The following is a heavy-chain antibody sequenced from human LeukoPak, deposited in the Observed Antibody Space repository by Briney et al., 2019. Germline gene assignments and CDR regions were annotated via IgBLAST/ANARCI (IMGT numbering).Heavy chain of an antibody. CDR3: AKDRSGYDPSAYYMDV. Sequence: PGGSLRLSCAASGFTFSSYAMHWVRQAPGKGLEWVAVISYDGSNKYYADSVKGRFTISRDNSKNTLYLQMNSLRVEDTAVYYCAKDRSGYDPSAYYMDVWGKGTTVTVSS. CDR1: GFTFSSYA. D-gene: IGHD5-12*01. V-gene: IGHV3-30-3*01. J-gene: IGHJ6*03. CDR2: ISYDGSNK.